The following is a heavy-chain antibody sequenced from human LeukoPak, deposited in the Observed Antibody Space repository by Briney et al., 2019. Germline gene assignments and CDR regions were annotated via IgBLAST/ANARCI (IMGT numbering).Heavy chain of an antibody. Sequence: ASVKVSCKASGYTFTSYAMHWVRQAPGQRLEWMGWINAGNGNTKYSQKFQGRVTITRDTSASTAYMELSSLRSEDTAVYYCARAAQLLLWSRFDPWGQGTLVTVSS. CDR3: ARAAQLLLWSRFDP. D-gene: IGHD2-2*01. J-gene: IGHJ5*02. CDR1: GYTFTSYA. CDR2: INAGNGNT. V-gene: IGHV1-3*01.